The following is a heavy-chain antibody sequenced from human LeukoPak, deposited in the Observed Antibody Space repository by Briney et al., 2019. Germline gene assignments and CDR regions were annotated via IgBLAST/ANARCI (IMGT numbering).Heavy chain of an antibody. CDR1: GGSISSGSYY. V-gene: IGHV4-39*01. D-gene: IGHD3-10*01. CDR2: IYYSGST. CDR3: ASQYGSGSYYNGDY. Sequence: SETLSLTCTVSGGSISSGSYYWGWIRQTPGKGLEWIGGIYYSGSTNYNPSLKSRVTISVDTSKNQFSLKLSSVTAADTAVYYCASQYGSGSYYNGDYWGQGTLVTVSS. J-gene: IGHJ4*02.